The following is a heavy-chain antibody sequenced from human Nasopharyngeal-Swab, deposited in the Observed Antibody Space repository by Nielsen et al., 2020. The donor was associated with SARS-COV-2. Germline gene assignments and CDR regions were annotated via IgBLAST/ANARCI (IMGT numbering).Heavy chain of an antibody. CDR1: GFTFSNYR. J-gene: IGHJ4*02. D-gene: IGHD2/OR15-2a*01. CDR2: INGDGSSL. Sequence: GESLKISCAASGFTFSNYRMHWVRQAPGKGLVWVSRINGDGSSLNSADFVKGRFTISTDNAKSTLYLEMSSLRAEDTAVYYCARGRGSSTSMIGYWGQGTLVTASS. CDR3: ARGRGSSTSMIGY. V-gene: IGHV3-74*01.